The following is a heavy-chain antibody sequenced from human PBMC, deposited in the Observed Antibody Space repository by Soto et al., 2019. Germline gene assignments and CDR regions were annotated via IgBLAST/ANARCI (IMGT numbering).Heavy chain of an antibody. CDR1: GFTFGDSY. J-gene: IGHJ5*02. D-gene: IGHD2-15*01. V-gene: IGHV3-11*06. CDR3: VRGGGGGLFDP. Sequence: GGSLRLSCAVSGFTFGDSYISWIRQAPWKGLEWLSYISPGSIYPAYAASVKRRFTISRDNAKRSLYLQMMSLTAEDTAIYYCVRGGGGGLFDPCGQGTMVAVSS. CDR2: ISPGSIYP.